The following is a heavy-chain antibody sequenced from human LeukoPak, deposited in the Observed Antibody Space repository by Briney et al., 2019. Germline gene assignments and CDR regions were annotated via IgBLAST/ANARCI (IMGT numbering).Heavy chain of an antibody. D-gene: IGHD5-12*01. CDR2: IYPGDSNT. CDR3: ARHRISDYDSGVSWCDP. CDR1: GYSFTNYW. V-gene: IGHV5-51*01. J-gene: IGHJ5*02. Sequence: GESLKISCKGSGYSFTNYWIVWVRQMPGRGLKYMGFIYPGDSNTRYSPSFQGQVTISADKSISTAYLQWSSLKASDTAMYYCARHRISDYDSGVSWCDPWGQGTLVTVSS.